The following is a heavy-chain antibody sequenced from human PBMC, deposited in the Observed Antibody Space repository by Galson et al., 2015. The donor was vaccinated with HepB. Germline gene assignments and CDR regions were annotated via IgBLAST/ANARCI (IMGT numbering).Heavy chain of an antibody. Sequence: SLRLSCAASGFTFSSYGMHWVRQAPGKGLEWVSAISGSGGSTYYADSVKGRFTISRDNSKDTLYLQMNSLRAEDTAVYYCAKRNIAARLYWGQGTLVTVSS. CDR2: ISGSGGST. CDR1: GFTFSSYG. D-gene: IGHD6-6*01. J-gene: IGHJ4*02. CDR3: AKRNIAARLY. V-gene: IGHV3-23*01.